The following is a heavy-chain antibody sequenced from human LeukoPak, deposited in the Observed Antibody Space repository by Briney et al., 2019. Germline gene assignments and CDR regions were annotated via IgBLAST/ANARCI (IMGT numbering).Heavy chain of an antibody. CDR2: IGTVGDT. V-gene: IGHV3-13*01. CDR1: GFTFSDYD. Sequence: SGGSLRLSCAASGFTFSDYDMHWVRQVTGRGLEWVSTIGTVGDTYYRDSVKGRFTISRENANISLYLQMNSLRGGDTAVYYCARFGPDAFDIWGPGTMVTVSS. CDR3: ARFGPDAFDI. J-gene: IGHJ3*02. D-gene: IGHD3-16*01.